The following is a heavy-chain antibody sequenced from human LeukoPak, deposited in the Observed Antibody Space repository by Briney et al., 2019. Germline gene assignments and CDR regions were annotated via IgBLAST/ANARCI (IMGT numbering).Heavy chain of an antibody. J-gene: IGHJ5*02. D-gene: IGHD2-2*01. CDR1: GFTFSSYS. V-gene: IGHV3-21*01. CDR2: ISSSSSYI. Sequence: GGSLRLSCAASGFTFSSYSMNWVRQAPGKGLEWVSSISSSSSYIYYADSVKGGFTISRDNAKNSLYLQMNSLRAEDTAVYYCAREGPAANNWFDPWGQGALVTVSS. CDR3: AREGPAANNWFDP.